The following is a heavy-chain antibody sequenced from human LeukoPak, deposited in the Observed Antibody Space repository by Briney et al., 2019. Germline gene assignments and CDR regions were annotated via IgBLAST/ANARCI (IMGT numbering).Heavy chain of an antibody. D-gene: IGHD5-24*01. Sequence: GGSQTLSCAASGLPFSIYAMSWARQAPGKGLQWLSAISGSGGSTYYADSVKGRFTISRDNSKNTLYLQMNSLRAEDTAVYYCAKDLAEMSTIIDYWGQGTLVTVSS. V-gene: IGHV3-23*01. CDR1: GLPFSIYA. CDR2: ISGSGGST. CDR3: AKDLAEMSTIIDY. J-gene: IGHJ4*02.